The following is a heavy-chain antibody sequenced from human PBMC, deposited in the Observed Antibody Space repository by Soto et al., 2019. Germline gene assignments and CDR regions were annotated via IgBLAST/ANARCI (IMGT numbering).Heavy chain of an antibody. J-gene: IGHJ4*02. CDR1: GGSISSGGYY. CDR3: ARDRAGAPYFDY. V-gene: IGHV4-31*03. Sequence: VXLXESGPGLVKPSQTLSLTCTVSGGSISSGGYYWSWIRQHPGKGLEWIGYIYYSGSTYYNPYLKRRVTISVDTSKNQFSLKLSSVTAADTAVYYCARDRAGAPYFDYWGQGTLVTVSS. D-gene: IGHD6-13*01. CDR2: IYYSGST.